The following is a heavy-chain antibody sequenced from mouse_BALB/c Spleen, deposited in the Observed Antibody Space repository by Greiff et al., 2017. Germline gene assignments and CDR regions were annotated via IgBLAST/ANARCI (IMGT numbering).Heavy chain of an antibody. CDR2: ISDGGSYT. V-gene: IGHV5-4*02. CDR1: GFTFSDYY. CDR3: ARDKATDWFAY. J-gene: IGHJ3*01. Sequence: EVKLVESGGGLVKPGGSLKLSCAASGFTFSDYYMYWVRQTPEKRLEWVATISDGGSYTYYPDSVKGRFTISRDNAKNNLYLQMSSLKSEDTAMYYCARDKATDWFAYWGQGTLVTVSA. D-gene: IGHD3-2*02.